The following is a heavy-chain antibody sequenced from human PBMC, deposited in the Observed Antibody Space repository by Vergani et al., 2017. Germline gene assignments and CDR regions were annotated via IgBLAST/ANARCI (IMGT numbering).Heavy chain of an antibody. J-gene: IGHJ5*02. CDR1: GGSFSGYY. V-gene: IGHV4-59*10. D-gene: IGHD6-19*01. CDR3: ARGVSVAGSDWFDP. CDR2: IYTSGST. Sequence: QVQLQQWGAGLLKPSETLSLTCAVYGGSFSGYYWSWIRQPAGKGLEWIGRIYTSGSTNYNPSLKSRVTISVDTSKNQFSLKLSSVTAADTAVYYCARGVSVAGSDWFDPWGQGTLVTVSS.